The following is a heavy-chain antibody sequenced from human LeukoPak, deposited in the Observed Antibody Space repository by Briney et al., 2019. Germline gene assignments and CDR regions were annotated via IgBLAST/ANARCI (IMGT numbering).Heavy chain of an antibody. J-gene: IGHJ4*02. V-gene: IGHV1-69*01. CDR3: ATSARPVVTISF. CDR2: IIPLTGTT. D-gene: IGHD2-21*02. Sequence: MGGIIPLTGTTHYAQKFQGRVTIMADGPTNTVYMELSGLKSEDTAVYYCATSARPVVTISFWGQGTLVTVSS.